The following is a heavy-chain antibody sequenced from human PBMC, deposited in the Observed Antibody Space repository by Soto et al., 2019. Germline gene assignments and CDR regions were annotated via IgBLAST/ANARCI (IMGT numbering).Heavy chain of an antibody. V-gene: IGHV4-4*01. Sequence: AETLSLTCGISVGTVAISHWWSWFRQSPGGGLGWIGNVYHTGDTNFNPSLQSRVTISVDKSNNQFSLRLNSLTAADTAVYFCAREIVTAGGNNYFDPWGPGTLVTVSS. D-gene: IGHD2-21*02. CDR1: VGTVAISHW. J-gene: IGHJ5*02. CDR3: AREIVTAGGNNYFDP. CDR2: VYHTGDT.